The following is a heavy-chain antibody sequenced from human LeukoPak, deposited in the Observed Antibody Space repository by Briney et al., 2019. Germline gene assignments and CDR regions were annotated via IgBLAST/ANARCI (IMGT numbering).Heavy chain of an antibody. CDR3: TRGMGTRPIHY. CDR1: GGSIGSHA. Sequence: ASVKVSCKASGGSIGSHAVIWVRQAPGQGLEWMGGIIPLFGAPIYAQNFQDRLTISTDESTNTAYMELRSLTSEDTAFYFCTRGMGTRPIHYWGQGTLVTVSS. D-gene: IGHD6-6*01. V-gene: IGHV1-69*05. CDR2: IIPLFGAP. J-gene: IGHJ4*02.